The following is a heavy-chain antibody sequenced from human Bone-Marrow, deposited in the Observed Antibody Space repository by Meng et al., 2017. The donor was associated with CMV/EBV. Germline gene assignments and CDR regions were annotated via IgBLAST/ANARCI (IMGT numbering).Heavy chain of an antibody. CDR3: ARASYCSSTSVSLGY. J-gene: IGHJ4*02. D-gene: IGHD2-2*01. CDR1: GFTFSSYS. CDR2: ISSSSSSYI. Sequence: GGSLRLSCAASGFTFSSYSMNWVRQAPGKGLEWVSSISSSSSSYIYYADSVKGRFTISRDNAKNSLYLQMNSLRAEDTAVYYCARASYCSSTSVSLGYWGQGTLVTVSS. V-gene: IGHV3-21*01.